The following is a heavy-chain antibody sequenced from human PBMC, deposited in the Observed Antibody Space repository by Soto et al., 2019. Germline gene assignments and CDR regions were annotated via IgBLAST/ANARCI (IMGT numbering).Heavy chain of an antibody. CDR2: IYYRGNT. V-gene: IGHV4-39*01. Sequence: PSETLSLTCSVSDDTINSDKYYWGWIRQPPGKGLEWIGSIYYRGNTYYNPSLQTRVTIFPDTSKNQFSLKLTSVTAADTAVYYCAGTYMTRFDYWGQGTLVTVPS. CDR1: DDTINSDKYY. J-gene: IGHJ4*02. D-gene: IGHD1-1*01. CDR3: AGTYMTRFDY.